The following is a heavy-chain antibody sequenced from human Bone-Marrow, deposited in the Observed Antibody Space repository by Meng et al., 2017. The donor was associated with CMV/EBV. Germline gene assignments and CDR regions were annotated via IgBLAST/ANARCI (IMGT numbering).Heavy chain of an antibody. V-gene: IGHV1-46*01. J-gene: IGHJ5*02. CDR1: GYTFSSYY. CDR3: ARDSSSGGNWFDP. CDR2: INPSGGST. D-gene: IGHD6-13*01. Sequence: ASVKVSCKASGYTFSSYYMDWVRQAPGQGLEWMGIINPSGGSTSYAQKFQGRVTMTRDTSISTAYMELSRLRSDDTAVYYCARDSSSGGNWFDPWGQGTLVTVSS.